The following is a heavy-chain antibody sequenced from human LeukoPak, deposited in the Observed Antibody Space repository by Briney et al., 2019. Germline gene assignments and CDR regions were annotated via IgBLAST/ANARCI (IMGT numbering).Heavy chain of an antibody. D-gene: IGHD5-18*01. J-gene: IGHJ4*02. V-gene: IGHV1-46*01. CDR3: ARVPFSPRGYSYGYDY. CDR2: INPSGGST. CDR1: GYTFTNYY. Sequence: GASVKVSCKASGYTFTNYYMHWVRQAPGQGLEWMGIINPSGGSTSYAQKFQGRVTMTRDTSTSTVYMELSSLRSEDTAVYYCARVPFSPRGYSYGYDYWGQGTLVTVSS.